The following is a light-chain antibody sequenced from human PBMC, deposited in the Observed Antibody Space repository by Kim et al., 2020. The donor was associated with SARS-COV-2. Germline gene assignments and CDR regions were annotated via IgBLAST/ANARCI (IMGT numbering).Light chain of an antibody. Sequence: DIQMTQSPSTLSASVGDRVTITCRASQSISIWLAWYQQRPGKAPNCLIYDASNLESGVPSRFSGSGSGTEFTLTISGLQPDDFATYYCQEYKSNSWTFGQGTKVDIK. V-gene: IGKV1-5*01. J-gene: IGKJ1*01. CDR1: QSISIW. CDR3: QEYKSNSWT. CDR2: DAS.